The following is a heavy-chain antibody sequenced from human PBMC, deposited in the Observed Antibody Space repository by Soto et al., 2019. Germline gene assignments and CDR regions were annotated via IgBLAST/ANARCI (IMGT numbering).Heavy chain of an antibody. CDR2: IYATGTT. J-gene: IGHJ5*02. CDR1: GASIRGFY. D-gene: IGHD1-1*01. V-gene: IGHV4-4*07. Sequence: SETLALTCTVSGASIRGFYWSWIRKSAGKGLEWIGRIYATGTTDYNPSLKSRVMMSVDTSKKQFSLKLRSVTAADTAVYYCVRDGTKTLRDWFDPWGQGISVTVSS. CDR3: VRDGTKTLRDWFDP.